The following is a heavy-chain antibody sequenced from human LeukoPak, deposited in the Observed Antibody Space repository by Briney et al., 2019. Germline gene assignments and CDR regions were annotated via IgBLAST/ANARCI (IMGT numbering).Heavy chain of an antibody. CDR3: AREGSAGTPDY. D-gene: IGHD3-10*01. CDR1: GYTFTSYD. Sequence: ASVKVSCKASGYTFTSYDMHWVRQAPGQGLEWMGIIIPRGGGTDYAQKFQGRVTMTRDTSTSTVYMDLSSLRSEDTAVYYCAREGSAGTPDYRGPGTLVTVSS. CDR2: IIPRGGGT. J-gene: IGHJ4*02. V-gene: IGHV1-46*01.